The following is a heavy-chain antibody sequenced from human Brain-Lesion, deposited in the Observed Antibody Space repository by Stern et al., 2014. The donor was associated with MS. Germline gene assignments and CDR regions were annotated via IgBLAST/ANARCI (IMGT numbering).Heavy chain of an antibody. V-gene: IGHV3-33*01. CDR3: VRAGGNFPGAY. D-gene: IGHD4-23*01. CDR1: GFIFANYG. J-gene: IGHJ4*02. Sequence: VQLVESGGGVVQPGRSPRLSCLTSGFIFANYGIHWVRLTPDKRLEWVGVIWHDGNNQFYRDSVRGRFIVSRDNSKRAAFLQMDNLRVDDTGLYYCVRAGGNFPGAYWGQGTRVIVSS. CDR2: IWHDGNNQ.